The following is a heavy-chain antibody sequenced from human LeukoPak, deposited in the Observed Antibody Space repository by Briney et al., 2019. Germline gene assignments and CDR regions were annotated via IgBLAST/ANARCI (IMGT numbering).Heavy chain of an antibody. D-gene: IGHD3-16*01. CDR3: ARGGEWSDFDY. V-gene: IGHV4-34*01. J-gene: IGHJ4*02. CDR1: GGSFSGYY. CDR2: INHSGST. Sequence: SETLSLTCAVYGGSFSGYYWSWIRQPPGKGLEWIGEINHSGSTNYNPSLKSRVTISVDTSKNQFSLKLSSVTAADTAVYYCARGGEWSDFDYWGQGTLVTVSS.